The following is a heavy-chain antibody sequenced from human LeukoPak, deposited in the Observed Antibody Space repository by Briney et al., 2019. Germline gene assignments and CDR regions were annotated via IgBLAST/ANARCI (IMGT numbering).Heavy chain of an antibody. Sequence: PGGSLRLSCAASGFTFSSYEMNWVRQAPGKGLEWVSYISSSSSTIYYADSVKGRFTISRDNAKSSLYLQMNSLRAEDTAVYYCARDPYDSSGYYWEENKHYFDYWGQGTLVTVSS. CDR1: GFTFSSYE. J-gene: IGHJ4*02. CDR3: ARDPYDSSGYYWEENKHYFDY. D-gene: IGHD3-22*01. CDR2: ISSSSSTI. V-gene: IGHV3-48*01.